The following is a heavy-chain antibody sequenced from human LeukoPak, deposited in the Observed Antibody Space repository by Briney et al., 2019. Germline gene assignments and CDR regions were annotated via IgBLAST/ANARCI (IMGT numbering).Heavy chain of an antibody. CDR1: GFTFSDFY. D-gene: IGHD3-10*02. CDR3: AELGITMIGGV. CDR2: ISSSDNTT. Sequence: GGSLRLSCAASGFTFSDFYMSWIRQAPGKGLEWFAYISSSDNTTYYADSVKGRFTIFRDNVKNSLYLQMNSLRADDTAVYYCAELGITMIGGVWGKGTTVTISS. V-gene: IGHV3-11*04. J-gene: IGHJ6*04.